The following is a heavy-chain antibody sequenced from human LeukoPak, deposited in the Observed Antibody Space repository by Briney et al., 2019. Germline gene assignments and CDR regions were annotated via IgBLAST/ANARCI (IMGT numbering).Heavy chain of an antibody. CDR2: ISYDGSNK. J-gene: IGHJ4*02. CDR3: ARNDVDAAPGPIFDY. D-gene: IGHD5-18*01. V-gene: IGHV3-30*19. Sequence: QSGGSLRLSCAASGFTFSSYGMHWVRQAPGKGLEWVAVISYDGSNKYYADSVKGRFTISRDNSKNTLYLQMNSLRAEDTAVYYCARNDVDAAPGPIFDYWGQGTLVTVSS. CDR1: GFTFSSYG.